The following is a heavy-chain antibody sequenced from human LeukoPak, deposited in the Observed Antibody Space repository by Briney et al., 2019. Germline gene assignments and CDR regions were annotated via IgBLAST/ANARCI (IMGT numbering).Heavy chain of an antibody. CDR2: VSGSGGST. CDR1: GFTFSSYA. J-gene: IGHJ4*02. Sequence: GGSLRLSCAASGFTFSSYAMSWVRQAPGKGVEWVSAVSGSGGSTYYADSVKGRFTISRDNSKNTLYLQMNSLRAEDTAVYYCAKYGVAGTIDYWGQGTLITVSS. CDR3: AKYGVAGTIDY. V-gene: IGHV3-23*01. D-gene: IGHD6-19*01.